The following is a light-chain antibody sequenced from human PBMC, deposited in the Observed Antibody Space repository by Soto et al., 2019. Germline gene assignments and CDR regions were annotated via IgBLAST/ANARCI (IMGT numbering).Light chain of an antibody. J-gene: IGKJ5*01. V-gene: IGKV1-39*01. CDR1: ESISRH. CDR3: QQTYSTLSIT. Sequence: DIQMTQSPSSLSASVGDRVTITCRASESISRHLNWYQQKPGKAPKTLIYAASSLQNGVPSRFRGSGSGTDFTLTITNLQPEDFATSYCQQTYSTLSITVGQGTRLDI. CDR2: AAS.